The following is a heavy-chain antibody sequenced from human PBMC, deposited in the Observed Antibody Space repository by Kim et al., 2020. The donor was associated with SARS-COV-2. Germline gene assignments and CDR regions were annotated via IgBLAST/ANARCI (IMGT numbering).Heavy chain of an antibody. D-gene: IGHD3-16*01. Sequence: PSLKSRVTISVDTSKNQFSLKLSSVTAADTAVYYCARPRVVRGATYYFDYWGQGTLVTVSS. J-gene: IGHJ4*02. CDR3: ARPRVVRGATYYFDY. V-gene: IGHV4-39*01.